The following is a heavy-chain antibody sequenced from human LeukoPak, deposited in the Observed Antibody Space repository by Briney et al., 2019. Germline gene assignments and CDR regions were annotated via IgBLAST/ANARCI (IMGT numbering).Heavy chain of an antibody. J-gene: IGHJ5*02. V-gene: IGHV4-39*01. Sequence: SETLSLTCTVSGGSISSSSHYWGWVRQPPGKGLEWIGSIYYSGTNYYNPSLKSRVTTSIDTSKNQLSLKLSSLTAADTAVYYCARHEYSGSYYGLSWFDPWGQGTLVTVSS. D-gene: IGHD1-26*01. CDR1: GGSISSSSHY. CDR3: ARHEYSGSYYGLSWFDP. CDR2: IYYSGTN.